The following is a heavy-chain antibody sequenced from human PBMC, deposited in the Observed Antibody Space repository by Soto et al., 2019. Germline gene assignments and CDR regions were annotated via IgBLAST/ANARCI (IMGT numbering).Heavy chain of an antibody. CDR2: IHYTGNT. Sequence: QVQLQESGPGLVKPSETLSLTCTVSGGSISSYYWNWIRQPPGKGLEWIGYIHYTGNTDFNASLKSRVTISLDTSKNQFSLKLTSVTAADTAMYFCARGKSGSYHSPFDSWGQGTLVTVSS. J-gene: IGHJ4*02. CDR1: GGSISSYY. V-gene: IGHV4-59*01. CDR3: ARGKSGSYHSPFDS. D-gene: IGHD1-26*01.